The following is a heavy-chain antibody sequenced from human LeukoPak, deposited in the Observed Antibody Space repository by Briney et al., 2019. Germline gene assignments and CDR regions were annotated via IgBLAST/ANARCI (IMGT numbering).Heavy chain of an antibody. Sequence: GGSLRLSCAASGFTFDDYGMTWVRQTPGKGLEWVSTINWNGGSTAYADSVKGRFTISRDNAKNSLYLQMNTLRAEDAAVYYCAKEDYIRGRCYSLHYWGQGTLVTVSS. CDR1: GFTFDDYG. V-gene: IGHV3-20*04. D-gene: IGHD2-21*01. CDR3: AKEDYIRGRCYSLHY. CDR2: INWNGGST. J-gene: IGHJ4*02.